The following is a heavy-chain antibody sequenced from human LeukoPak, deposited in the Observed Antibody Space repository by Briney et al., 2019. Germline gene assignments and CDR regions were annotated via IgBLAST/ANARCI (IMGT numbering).Heavy chain of an antibody. V-gene: IGHV4-61*02. CDR3: AREWYSYGYDY. CDR2: IYTSGST. J-gene: IGHJ4*02. D-gene: IGHD5-18*01. CDR1: GGSISSGSYY. Sequence: PSETLSLTCTVSGGSISSGSYYWSWIRQPAGKGLEWIGRIYTSGSTNYNPSLKSRVTISVDTSKNQFSLKLSSVTAADTAVYYCAREWYSYGYDYWGQGTLVTVSS.